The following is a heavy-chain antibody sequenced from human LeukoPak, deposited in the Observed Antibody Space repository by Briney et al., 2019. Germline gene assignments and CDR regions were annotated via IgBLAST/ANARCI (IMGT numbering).Heavy chain of an antibody. CDR3: TADLGTTPLQAFYIYMDV. D-gene: IGHD1-7*01. J-gene: IGHJ6*03. CDR2: IKSKTDGATT. V-gene: IGHV3-15*01. Sequence: GGSLRLSCAASGFTFSSAWMSWLRQAPGKGLEWVGRIKSKTDGATTDYTAPVKASFTISSDDSKNTLNLQMTSLKTADTAAYYCTADLGTTPLQAFYIYMDVRGDGTTVTVSS. CDR1: GFTFSSAW.